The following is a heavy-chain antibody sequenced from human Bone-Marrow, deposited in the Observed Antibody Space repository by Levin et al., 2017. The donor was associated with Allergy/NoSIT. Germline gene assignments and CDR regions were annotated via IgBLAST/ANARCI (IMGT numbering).Heavy chain of an antibody. Sequence: GESLKISCAASRFTFSSNPMSWVRQAPGKGLEWVSSVSGGGDDTFYAASVKGRFTISRDNSQNTLSLQMHGLRAEDTAVYYCAALITSCYTPQEDPYGTACYTYFNQWGQGTLVVVSS. CDR2: VSGGGDDT. CDR1: RFTFSSNP. D-gene: IGHD2-2*01. CDR3: AALITSCYTPQEDPYGTACYTYFNQ. V-gene: IGHV3-23*01. J-gene: IGHJ1*01.